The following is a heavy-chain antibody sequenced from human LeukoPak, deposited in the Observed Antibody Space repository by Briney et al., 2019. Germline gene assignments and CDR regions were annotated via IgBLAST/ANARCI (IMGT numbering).Heavy chain of an antibody. D-gene: IGHD3-16*02. CDR1: GFTFSSYS. J-gene: IGHJ4*02. V-gene: IGHV3-21*01. Sequence: GGSLRLSCAASGFTFSSYSMNWVRQAPGKGLEWVSSISSSSSYIYYADSVKGRFTISRDNAKNSLYLQMNSLRAEDTAVYYCARGDARYVWGSYRYARRGYFDYWGQGTLVTVSS. CDR3: ARGDARYVWGSYRYARRGYFDY. CDR2: ISSSSSYI.